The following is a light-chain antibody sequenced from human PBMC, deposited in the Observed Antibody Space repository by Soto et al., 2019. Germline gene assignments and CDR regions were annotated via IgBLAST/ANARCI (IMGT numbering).Light chain of an antibody. CDR1: QSISTY. CDR3: QQSYSTPRIT. V-gene: IGKV1-39*01. Sequence: DIQMTQSQSSLSASVGDRVTITCRASQSISTYLPWYQQKPRKAPKLLIYGASRLQSGVPSRFSGSGSGTNFTLTIGNLQPEDFASYYCQQSYSTPRITFGPGTKVDI. J-gene: IGKJ3*01. CDR2: GAS.